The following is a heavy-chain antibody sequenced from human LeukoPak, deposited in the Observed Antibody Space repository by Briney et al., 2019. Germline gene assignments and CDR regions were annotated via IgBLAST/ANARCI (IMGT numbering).Heavy chain of an antibody. CDR3: AKASLGYCSGGSCFFDY. V-gene: IGHV3-9*01. D-gene: IGHD2-15*01. J-gene: IGHJ4*02. Sequence: PGVSLRLSCAASGFTFDDYAMHWVRQAPGKGLEWVSRISWNSGSIGYADSVKGRFTISRDNAKNSLYLQMNSLRAEDTALYYCAKASLGYCSGGSCFFDYWGQGTLVTVSS. CDR2: ISWNSGSI. CDR1: GFTFDDYA.